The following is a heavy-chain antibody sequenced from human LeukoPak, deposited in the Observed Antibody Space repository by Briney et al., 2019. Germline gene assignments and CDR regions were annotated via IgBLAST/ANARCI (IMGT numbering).Heavy chain of an antibody. CDR2: IWYDGSNK. Sequence: PGRSLRLSCAASGFTFSSYGMHWVRQAPGKGLEWVAVIWYDGSNKYYADSVKGRFTISRDNSKNTLYLQMNSLRAEDTAVYYCARPLYSSSWYLDYWGQGTLVTVSS. J-gene: IGHJ4*02. CDR3: ARPLYSSSWYLDY. CDR1: GFTFSSYG. V-gene: IGHV3-33*01. D-gene: IGHD6-13*01.